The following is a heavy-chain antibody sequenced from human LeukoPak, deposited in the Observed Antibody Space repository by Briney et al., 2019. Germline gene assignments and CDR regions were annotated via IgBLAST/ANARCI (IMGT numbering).Heavy chain of an antibody. CDR1: GGSFSGYY. CDR2: INHSGST. J-gene: IGHJ5*02. CDR3: AREYCSSTSCYRQYNWFDP. V-gene: IGHV4-34*01. Sequence: PSETLSLTCAVYGGSFSGYYWSWIRQPPGKGLEWIGEINHSGSTNYNPSLKSRVTISVDTSKNQFSLKLSSVTAADTAVYYCAREYCSSTSCYRQYNWFDPWGQGTLVTVSS. D-gene: IGHD2-2*01.